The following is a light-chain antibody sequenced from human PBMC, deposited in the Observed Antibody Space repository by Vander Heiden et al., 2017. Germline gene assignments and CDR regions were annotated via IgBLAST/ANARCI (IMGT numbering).Light chain of an antibody. J-gene: IGLJ2*01. Sequence: QSALPQPASASASPGPSITISCTGTSSNVGSYNYVSWYQQYPGKAPKLLIDGVGNRVSGISNRFSGSKSGNTASMSISGLQNGDEDDYYCSSYGSSSTVIFGGGTKLTVL. CDR1: SSNVGSYNY. CDR2: GVG. V-gene: IGLV2-14*03. CDR3: SSYGSSSTVI.